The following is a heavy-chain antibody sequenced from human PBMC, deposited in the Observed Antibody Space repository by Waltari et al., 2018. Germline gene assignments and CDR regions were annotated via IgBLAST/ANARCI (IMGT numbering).Heavy chain of an antibody. CDR2: ISYDGSNK. D-gene: IGHD1-26*01. CDR3: AKDGSYRYFDY. V-gene: IGHV3-30*18. J-gene: IGHJ4*02. CDR1: GFTFSSYG. Sequence: QVQLVESGGGVVQPGRSLRLSCAASGFTFSSYGMHWVRQAPGKGLEWVAVISYDGSNKYYADSVKCRFTISRDNSKNTLYLQMNSLRAEDTAVYYCAKDGSYRYFDYWGQGTLVTVSP.